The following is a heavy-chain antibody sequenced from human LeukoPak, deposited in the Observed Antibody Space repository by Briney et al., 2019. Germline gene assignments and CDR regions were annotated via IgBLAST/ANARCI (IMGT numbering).Heavy chain of an antibody. Sequence: SVNVSCKASESTFTGFCMHWVRQAPGHGLEWMEWINPISGGTNYAQNCQGRVTMTRNTSISTAYMELSRLRSDDTAVYYCARGKRSGGYFDYWGQGTLVTVSS. CDR2: INPISGGT. J-gene: IGHJ4*02. CDR3: ARGKRSGGYFDY. CDR1: ESTFTGFC. D-gene: IGHD3-10*01. V-gene: IGHV1-2*02.